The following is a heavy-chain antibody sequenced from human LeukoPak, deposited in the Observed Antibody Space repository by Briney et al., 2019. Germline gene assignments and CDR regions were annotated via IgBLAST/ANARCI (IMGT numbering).Heavy chain of an antibody. V-gene: IGHV3-7*03. Sequence: GGSLRLSCAASGFTFSSYWMSWVRQAPGKGLEWVANIKQDGSEKYYVDSVKGRFTISRDNAKNSLYLQMNSLRAEDTAVYYCAKDLTDIVVVPAAPFDYWGQGTLVTVSS. CDR3: AKDLTDIVVVPAAPFDY. CDR2: IKQDGSEK. D-gene: IGHD2-2*01. CDR1: GFTFSSYW. J-gene: IGHJ4*02.